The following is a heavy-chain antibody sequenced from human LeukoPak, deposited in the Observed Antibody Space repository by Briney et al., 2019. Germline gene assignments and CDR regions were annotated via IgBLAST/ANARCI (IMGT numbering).Heavy chain of an antibody. J-gene: IGHJ4*02. Sequence: GGSPRLSCAASGFTFSSYSMNWVRQAPGKGLEWVSYISISSSTIYYADSVKGRFTISRDNAKNSLYLQMNSLRDEDTAVYYCARSSPYCSGGSCFDYWGQGTLVTVSS. CDR1: GFTFSSYS. CDR3: ARSSPYCSGGSCFDY. CDR2: ISISSSTI. D-gene: IGHD2-15*01. V-gene: IGHV3-48*02.